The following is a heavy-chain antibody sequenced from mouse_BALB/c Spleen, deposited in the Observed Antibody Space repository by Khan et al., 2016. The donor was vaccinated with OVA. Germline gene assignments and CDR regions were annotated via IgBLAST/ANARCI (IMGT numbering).Heavy chain of an antibody. CDR1: GYTFTSYW. D-gene: IGHD1-1*01. V-gene: IGHV1S41*01. CDR3: ARSNYYGSSLYAIDY. J-gene: IGHJ4*01. Sequence: DLVKPGASVKLSCKASGYTFTSYWINWIKERPGQGLEWIGRIAPGSGSTYHNEIFKGKAILTVDTSSSTAYIQLSSLSSEDSAVYFCARSNYYGSSLYAIDYWGRRTSVTVSS. CDR2: IAPGSGST.